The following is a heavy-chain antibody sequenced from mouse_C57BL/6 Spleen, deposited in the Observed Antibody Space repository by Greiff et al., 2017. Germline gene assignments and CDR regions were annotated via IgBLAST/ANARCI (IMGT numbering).Heavy chain of an antibody. D-gene: IGHD2-3*01. CDR1: GYTFTDYY. CDR3: ARRWLLPYFDY. J-gene: IGHJ2*01. Sequence: VQLQQSGPELVKPGASVKISCKASGYTFTDYYMNWVKQSHGKSLEWIGDINPNNGGTSYNQKFKGKATLTVDKSSSTAYMELRSLTSEDSAVYYCARRWLLPYFDYWGQGTTLTVSS. CDR2: INPNNGGT. V-gene: IGHV1-26*01.